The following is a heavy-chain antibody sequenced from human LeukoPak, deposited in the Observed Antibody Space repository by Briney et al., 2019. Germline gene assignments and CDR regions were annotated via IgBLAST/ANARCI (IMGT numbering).Heavy chain of an antibody. Sequence: GRSLRLSCAASGFTFSSYGMHWVRQARGKGLEWVAVIWYDGSNKYYADSVKGRFTISRDNSKNTLYLRMNSLRAEDTAVYYCAREGGNWNANWFDPWGQGTLVTVSS. V-gene: IGHV3-33*01. CDR3: AREGGNWNANWFDP. D-gene: IGHD1-20*01. J-gene: IGHJ5*02. CDR1: GFTFSSYG. CDR2: IWYDGSNK.